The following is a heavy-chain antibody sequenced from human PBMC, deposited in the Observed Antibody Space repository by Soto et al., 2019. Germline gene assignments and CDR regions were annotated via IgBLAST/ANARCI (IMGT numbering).Heavy chain of an antibody. Sequence: VQSLKISCKGSAYSFTSYWIGWVRQMPGKVLEWMAVIYPGDSYTRYSPSFQGQVTISADKSISTAYLQWSSLKASDTAMYYCARPDLYCGGDCYAFGIWGQGTMVTV. D-gene: IGHD2-21*02. V-gene: IGHV5-51*01. CDR3: ARPDLYCGGDCYAFGI. CDR2: IYPGDSYT. J-gene: IGHJ3*02. CDR1: AYSFTSYW.